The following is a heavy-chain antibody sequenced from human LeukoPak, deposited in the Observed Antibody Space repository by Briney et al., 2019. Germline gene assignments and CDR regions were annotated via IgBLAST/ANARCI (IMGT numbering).Heavy chain of an antibody. Sequence: ASVKVSCKASGYTFTSHYMHWVRQAPGQGLEWMGIINPSGGSTSYAQKFQGRVIMTRDMSTSTVYMELSSLRSEDTAVYYCARERGVPISLGFDPWGQGTLVTVSS. J-gene: IGHJ5*02. CDR1: GYTFTSHY. CDR2: INPSGGST. V-gene: IGHV1-46*01. D-gene: IGHD1-14*01. CDR3: ARERGVPISLGFDP.